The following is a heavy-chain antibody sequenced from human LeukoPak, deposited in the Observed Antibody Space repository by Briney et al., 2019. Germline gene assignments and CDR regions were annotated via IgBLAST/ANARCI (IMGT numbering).Heavy chain of an antibody. CDR2: IGTTTSYT. Sequence: KPGGSLRLSCITSGFTFGDYYMTWVRQAPGRGLEWVSYIGTTTSYTNYADSVKGRFTISRDNAKNSLYLQMNSLGAEDTVLYYCARGLYCSGGTCFKPLDFWGQGTLVTVSS. CDR1: GFTFGDYY. D-gene: IGHD2-15*01. CDR3: ARGLYCSGGTCFKPLDF. V-gene: IGHV3-11*06. J-gene: IGHJ4*02.